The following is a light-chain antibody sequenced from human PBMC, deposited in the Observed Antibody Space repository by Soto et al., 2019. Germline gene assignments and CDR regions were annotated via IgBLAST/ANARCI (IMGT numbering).Light chain of an antibody. V-gene: IGKV3-15*01. Sequence: EIVMTQSPATLSVSPGERATLSCRASQSISNNLGWYQQRPGQAPSLLIYGASTRATGIPARFSGSGSGTEFTLTISSLQSEDFAVYYCQQYNNWPQAVGQGTKVEIK. J-gene: IGKJ1*01. CDR1: QSISNN. CDR2: GAS. CDR3: QQYNNWPQA.